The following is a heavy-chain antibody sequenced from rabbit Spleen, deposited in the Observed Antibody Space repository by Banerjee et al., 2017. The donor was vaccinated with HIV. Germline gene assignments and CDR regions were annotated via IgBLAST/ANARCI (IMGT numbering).Heavy chain of an antibody. CDR3: ARDLPDIIGWNFGF. CDR2: IYTGSGTT. CDR1: GIDFSSVYY. V-gene: IGHV1S45*01. Sequence: QEQLEESGGGLVKPEGSLTLTCTASGIDFSSVYYMCWVRQAPGKGLEWIGCIYTGSGTTYYANWAKGRFTISTTSSTTVTLKMTSLTAADTATYFCARDLPDIIGWNFGFWGQGTLVTVS. D-gene: IGHD1-1*01. J-gene: IGHJ3*01.